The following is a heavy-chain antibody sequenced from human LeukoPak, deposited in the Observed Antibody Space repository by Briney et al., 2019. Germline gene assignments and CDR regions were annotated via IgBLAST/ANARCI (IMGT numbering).Heavy chain of an antibody. CDR3: AKRGPIYSASPGNYFDY. J-gene: IGHJ4*02. D-gene: IGHD3-10*01. V-gene: IGHV3-23*01. CDR1: GFTFSTCG. Sequence: GGSLRLSCTASGFTFSTCGMTWVRQAPGKGLEWVSSISGNDDGTYYADSVKGRFTISRGNSKNTLYLQMNSLRAEDTAIYYCAKRGPIYSASPGNYFDYWGQGTLVTVSS. CDR2: ISGNDDGT.